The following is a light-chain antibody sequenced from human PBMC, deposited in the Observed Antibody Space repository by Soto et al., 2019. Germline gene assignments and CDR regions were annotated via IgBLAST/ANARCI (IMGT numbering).Light chain of an antibody. CDR1: SSDVGGYNY. Sequence: QSALTQPASVSGSPGQSITISCTGTSSDVGGYNYVSWSQQHPGKAPKLVIYEVSNRPTGASNRFFGSKSGNTASLSIFGLQAEDEADYYCFSCTRSSTWVVGGGTKLTVL. CDR3: FSCTRSSTWV. J-gene: IGLJ3*02. V-gene: IGLV2-14*01. CDR2: EVS.